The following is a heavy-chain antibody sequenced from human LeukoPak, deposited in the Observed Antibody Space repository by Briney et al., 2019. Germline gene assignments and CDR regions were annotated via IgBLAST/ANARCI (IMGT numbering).Heavy chain of an antibody. V-gene: IGHV3-21*01. CDR3: ARDCSGSCYAIDY. Sequence: GGSLRLSCAASGFTFSSYSMNWVRQAPGKGLEWVSSISSSSSYIYYADSVKGRFTISRDNAKNPLYLQMNSLRAEDTAVYYCARDCSGSCYAIDYWGQGTLVTVSS. CDR2: ISSSSSYI. J-gene: IGHJ4*02. D-gene: IGHD2-15*01. CDR1: GFTFSSYS.